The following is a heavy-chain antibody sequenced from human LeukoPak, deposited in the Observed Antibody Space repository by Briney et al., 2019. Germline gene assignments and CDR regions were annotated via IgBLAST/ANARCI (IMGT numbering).Heavy chain of an antibody. J-gene: IGHJ4*02. CDR3: ARDRRGYSSGWYGLDY. D-gene: IGHD6-19*01. CDR2: INWNGGST. CDR1: GFTFDDYG. Sequence: GGSLRLSCAASGFTFDDYGMSWVRQAPGKGLEWVSGINWNGGSTGYADSVKGRFTISRDNAKNSLYLQMNSLRAEDTALYYCARDRRGYSSGWYGLDYWGQGTLVTVSS. V-gene: IGHV3-20*04.